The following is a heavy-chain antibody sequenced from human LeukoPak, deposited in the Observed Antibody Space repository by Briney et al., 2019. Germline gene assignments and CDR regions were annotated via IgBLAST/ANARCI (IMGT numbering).Heavy chain of an antibody. CDR2: ISGSGGST. CDR1: GFTLSSYA. J-gene: IGHJ5*02. D-gene: IGHD3-3*01. Sequence: GGSLRLSCAASGFTLSSYAMSWVRQAPGKGLEWVSAISGSGGSTYYADSVKGRFTISRDSAEKSLYLQMNSLGVEDTAFYFCARQNSSGFYSWFDPWGQGTLGTVSS. CDR3: ARQNSSGFYSWFDP. V-gene: IGHV3-23*01.